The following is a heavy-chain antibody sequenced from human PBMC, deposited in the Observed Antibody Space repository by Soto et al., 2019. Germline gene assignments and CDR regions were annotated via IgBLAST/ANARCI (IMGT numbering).Heavy chain of an antibody. D-gene: IGHD2-21*01. CDR1: GGSISSGGYY. CDR2: IYYGGST. V-gene: IGHV4-31*03. CDR3: ARVCGGYCHDGMDV. J-gene: IGHJ6*02. Sequence: QVQLQESGPGLVKPSQTLSLTCTVSGGSISSGGYYWSWIRQHPGKGREWIGYIYYGGSTYYSPSLKSRVTISVDTSKNQFSLKLSSVTAADTAVYYCARVCGGYCHDGMDVWGQGTTVTVSS.